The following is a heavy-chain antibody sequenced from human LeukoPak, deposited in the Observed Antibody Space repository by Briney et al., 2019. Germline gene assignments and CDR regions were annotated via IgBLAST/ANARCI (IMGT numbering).Heavy chain of an antibody. CDR2: INPSGGST. CDR1: GYTFTSYY. J-gene: IGHJ6*03. D-gene: IGHD3-3*01. V-gene: IGHV1-46*03. Sequence: RASVKVSCKASGYTFTSYYMHWVRQAPGQGLEWMGIINPSGGSTSYAQKFQGRVTMTRDTSTSTVYMELSSLRSEDTAVYYCARVHLTIFVPGDYYYMDVWGKGPRSPSP. CDR3: ARVHLTIFVPGDYYYMDV.